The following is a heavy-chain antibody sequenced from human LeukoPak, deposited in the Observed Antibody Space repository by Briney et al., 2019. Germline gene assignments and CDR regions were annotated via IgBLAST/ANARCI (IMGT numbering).Heavy chain of an antibody. Sequence: SETLSLTCTVSGGSISSYYWSWIRQPPGKGLEWLGYIYYTGNSNYNPSLESRVTMSLDTSTNQFSLRLSSVTAADTAVYYCARRYTNSWFFDYWGQGTLVTVSS. D-gene: IGHD2-2*02. CDR3: ARRYTNSWFFDY. V-gene: IGHV4-59*08. CDR2: IYYTGNS. J-gene: IGHJ4*02. CDR1: GGSISSYY.